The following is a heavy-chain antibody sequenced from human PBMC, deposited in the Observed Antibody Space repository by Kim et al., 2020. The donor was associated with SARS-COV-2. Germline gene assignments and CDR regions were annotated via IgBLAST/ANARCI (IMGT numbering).Heavy chain of an antibody. CDR3: ARMGGFSSSPR. Sequence: ASVKVSCKVSGYTFTSYYLHWVRQAPGQGPEWVVRIDPSGGSTSYAQKFQGRVTMTTDTSTSTVYIELSSLRSEDTAVYYCARMGGFSSSPRWGQGTLVAVSS. CDR1: GYTFTSYY. CDR2: IDPSGGST. V-gene: IGHV1-46*01. J-gene: IGHJ4*02. D-gene: IGHD6-13*01.